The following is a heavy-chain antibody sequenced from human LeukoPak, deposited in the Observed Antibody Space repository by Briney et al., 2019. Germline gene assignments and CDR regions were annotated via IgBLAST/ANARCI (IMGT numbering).Heavy chain of an antibody. V-gene: IGHV3-7*01. D-gene: IGHD5-18*01. J-gene: IGHJ6*03. CDR2: INQDGSEK. CDR3: ARIGYSYGPLGYYNYMDV. Sequence: PGGSLRLSCAASGFTFSSYLMSWVRQAPGKGLEWVANINQDGSEKYYVDSVKGRFTISRDNAKNSLYLQMNSLRAEDTAVYYCARIGYSYGPLGYYNYMDVWGKGTTVTTSS. CDR1: GFTFSSYL.